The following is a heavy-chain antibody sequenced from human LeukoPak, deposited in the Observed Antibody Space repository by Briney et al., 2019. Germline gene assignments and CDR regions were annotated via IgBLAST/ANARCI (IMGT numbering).Heavy chain of an antibody. V-gene: IGHV3-9*01. Sequence: GGSLRLSCAASGFTFDDYAMHWVRQIPGKGLEWVSGISWNAGSIAYADSEKGRFTISRDNAKKSLYLQMSSLRPDDTAFYHCARDVGRPLVGACRYWGQGTLVTVSS. J-gene: IGHJ4*02. CDR2: ISWNAGSI. D-gene: IGHD1-26*01. CDR1: GFTFDDYA. CDR3: ARDVGRPLVGACRY.